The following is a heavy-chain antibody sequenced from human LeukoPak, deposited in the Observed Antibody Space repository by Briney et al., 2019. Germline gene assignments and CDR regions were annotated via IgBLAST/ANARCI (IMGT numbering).Heavy chain of an antibody. CDR1: GGSISSSSYY. J-gene: IGHJ3*02. V-gene: IGHV4-39*01. D-gene: IGHD3-22*01. CDR2: IYYSGST. CDR3: AMYYYDSSGYYYEDAFDI. Sequence: PSETLSLTCTVSGGSISSSSYYWGWIRQPPGKGLEWIGSIYYSGSTYYNPSLKSRVTISVDTSKNQFSLKLSSVTAADTAVYYCAMYYYDSSGYYYEDAFDIWGQGTMVTVSS.